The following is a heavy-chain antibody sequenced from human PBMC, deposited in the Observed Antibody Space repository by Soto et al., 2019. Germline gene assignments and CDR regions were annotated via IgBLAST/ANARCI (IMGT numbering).Heavy chain of an antibody. D-gene: IGHD2-15*01. CDR2: ISAYNGNT. J-gene: IGHJ6*02. CDR1: GYTFTSYG. Sequence: ASVKVSCKASGYTFTSYGISWVRQAPGQGLEWMGWISAYNGNTNYAQKLQGRVTMTTDTSTSTAYMELRSLRSDDTAVYYCASWDCGSCYSPKPRYGMDVWGQGTTVTV. V-gene: IGHV1-18*04. CDR3: ASWDCGSCYSPKPRYGMDV.